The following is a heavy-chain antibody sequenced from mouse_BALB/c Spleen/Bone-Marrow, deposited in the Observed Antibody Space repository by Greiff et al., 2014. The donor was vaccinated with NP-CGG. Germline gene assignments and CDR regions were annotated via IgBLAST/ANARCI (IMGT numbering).Heavy chain of an antibody. CDR3: AGQGYDVGMDY. V-gene: IGHV1-67*01. CDR2: ISTYSGNT. J-gene: IGHJ4*01. Sequence: VQLQQSGPELVRPGASVKISCKGSGYRFTDYAMHWVKQSHAKSLGWIGVISTYSGNTNYNQKFKGKATMTVDKSSSTTYMEIARMTSEDSAIYYCAGQGYDVGMDYWGQGTSVTVSS. D-gene: IGHD2-14*01. CDR1: GYRFTDYA.